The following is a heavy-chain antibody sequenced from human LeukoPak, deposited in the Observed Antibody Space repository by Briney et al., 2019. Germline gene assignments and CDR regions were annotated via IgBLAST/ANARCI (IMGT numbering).Heavy chain of an antibody. V-gene: IGHV4-30-2*01. CDR1: GGSISSGGYS. D-gene: IGHD3-10*01. CDR2: IYNSGRT. CDR3: TRGSDR. Sequence: PSETLSLTCAVSGGSISSGGYSWRWIRQPPGKGLEWIGYIYNSGRTFYNPSLKTRVTISVDSSKNQFSLNLSSVTAADTAVYYCTRGSDRWGQGTQVTVSS. J-gene: IGHJ5*02.